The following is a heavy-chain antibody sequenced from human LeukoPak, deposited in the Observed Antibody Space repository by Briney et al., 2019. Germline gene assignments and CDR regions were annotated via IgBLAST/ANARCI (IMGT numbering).Heavy chain of an antibody. CDR2: IYYSGNT. J-gene: IGHJ1*01. CDR1: GGSISSHY. Sequence: SETLSPTCTVSGGSISSHYWSWIRQPPGKGLEWIGYIYYSGNTNYNPSLKSRVTMSVDTSKNQFSLKLSFVTAADTAVYYCASLLPYSSGWWYFQFWGQGTLVTVSS. D-gene: IGHD6-19*01. V-gene: IGHV4-59*08. CDR3: ASLLPYSSGWWYFQF.